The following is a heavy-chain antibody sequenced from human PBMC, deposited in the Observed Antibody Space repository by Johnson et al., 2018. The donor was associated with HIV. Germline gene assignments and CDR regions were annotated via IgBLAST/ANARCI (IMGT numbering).Heavy chain of an antibody. Sequence: VQLVESGGGLIQPGGSLRLSCAASGFTFSSYAMSWVRQAPGKGLEWVSVIYSGGSTYYADSVKGRFTISRDNSKNTLYLQMNSLRAGDTAVYYCARANRGRNDAFDIWGQGTMVTISS. CDR3: ARANRGRNDAFDI. V-gene: IGHV3-66*01. J-gene: IGHJ3*02. CDR2: IYSGGST. CDR1: GFTFSSYA. D-gene: IGHD2-15*01.